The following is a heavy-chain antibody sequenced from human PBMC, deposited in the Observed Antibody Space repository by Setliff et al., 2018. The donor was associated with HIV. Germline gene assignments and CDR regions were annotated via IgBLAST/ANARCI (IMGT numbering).Heavy chain of an antibody. Sequence: LRLSCAASGFTFSSYGMHWVRQAPGKGLEWVAFIRYDGSNKYYADSVKGRFTISRDNAKNSLYLQMNSLRAEDTAVYYCARSRDGYNPAPDYWGQGTLVTVSS. D-gene: IGHD5-12*01. CDR3: ARSRDGYNPAPDY. CDR1: GFTFSSYG. J-gene: IGHJ4*01. CDR2: IRYDGSNK. V-gene: IGHV3-33*01.